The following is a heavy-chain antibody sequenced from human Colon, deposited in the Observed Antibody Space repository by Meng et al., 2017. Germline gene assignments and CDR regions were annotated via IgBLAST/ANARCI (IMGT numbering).Heavy chain of an antibody. CDR1: GFTFSSYW. D-gene: IGHD1-26*01. V-gene: IGHV3-74*01. CDR2: INGDGTSI. CDR3: ARDLVGDGSVYLDN. J-gene: IGHJ4*02. Sequence: EVQLVESGGGLVQPGVSLRVSCAASGFTFSSYWIYWVRQAPGEGLVWVSRINGDGTSIRYADSVRGRFTISRDNAKNTVYLQMNSLRAEDTAVYYCARDLVGDGSVYLDNWGQGTLVTVSS.